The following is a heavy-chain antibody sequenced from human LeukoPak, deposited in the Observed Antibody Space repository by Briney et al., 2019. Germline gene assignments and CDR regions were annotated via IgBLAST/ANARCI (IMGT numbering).Heavy chain of an antibody. Sequence: GASVKVSCKVSRYTLTELSMHWVRQAPGKGLEWMGGFDPEDGETIYAQKFQGRVTMTEDTSTDTAYMELSSLRSEDTAVYYCATLIRGSFYYYYGMDVWGQGTTVTVSS. CDR3: ATLIRGSFYYYYGMDV. CDR1: RYTLTELS. D-gene: IGHD2-8*01. V-gene: IGHV1-24*01. J-gene: IGHJ6*02. CDR2: FDPEDGET.